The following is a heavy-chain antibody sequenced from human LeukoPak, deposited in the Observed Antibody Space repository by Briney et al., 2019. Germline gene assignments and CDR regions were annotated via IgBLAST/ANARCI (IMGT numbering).Heavy chain of an antibody. CDR1: GGSIRSSYYY. D-gene: IGHD5-24*01. CDR2: IYDSGST. CDR3: ARVEVSSRSDRNFDY. J-gene: IGHJ4*02. Sequence: SETLSLTCTVSGGSIRSSYYYWGWIRQPPGKGLEWIGSIYDSGSTYYNPSLKSRVTISVDTSKNQFSLKLNSVTAADTAVYYCARVEVSSRSDRNFDYWGQGTLVTVSS. V-gene: IGHV4-39*01.